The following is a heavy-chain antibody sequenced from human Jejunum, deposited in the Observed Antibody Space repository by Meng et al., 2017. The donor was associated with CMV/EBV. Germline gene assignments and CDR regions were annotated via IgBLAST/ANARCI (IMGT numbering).Heavy chain of an antibody. J-gene: IGHJ1*01. V-gene: IGHV3-23*01. CDR1: GFIFSNNV. CDR3: VTVYHAFWGSLGP. D-gene: IGHD3/OR15-3a*01. Sequence: SGFIFSNNVMNWVRQGPGKGLEWVSTISANGGSANYADSVKGRFTISRDNSKNTLYLQMHSLRADDTAIYYCVTVYHAFWGSLGPWGQGTLVTVSS. CDR2: ISANGGSA.